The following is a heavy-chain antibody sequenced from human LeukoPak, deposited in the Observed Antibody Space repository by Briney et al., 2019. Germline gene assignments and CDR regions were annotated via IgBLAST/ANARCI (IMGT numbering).Heavy chain of an antibody. CDR1: GFTFSSYS. D-gene: IGHD6-13*01. Sequence: GGSLRLSCAASGFTFSSYSMNWVRQAPGKGLEWVSSISSSSSYIYYADSVKGRFTISRDNAKSSLYLQMNSLRAEDTAVYYCARLSIAAVDSDYWGQGTLVTVSS. CDR2: ISSSSSYI. J-gene: IGHJ4*02. CDR3: ARLSIAAVDSDY. V-gene: IGHV3-21*01.